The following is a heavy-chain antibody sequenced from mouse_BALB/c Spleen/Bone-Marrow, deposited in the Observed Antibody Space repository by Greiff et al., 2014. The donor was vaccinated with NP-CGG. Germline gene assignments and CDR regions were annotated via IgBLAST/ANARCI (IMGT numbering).Heavy chain of an antibody. V-gene: IGHV1-19*01. J-gene: IGHJ3*01. D-gene: IGHD2-1*01. Sequence: EVQLQESGPELVKPGVSVKMSCKASGYTFTDYYMDWVKQSHGESFEWIGRVNPYNGGTSYNQKFKGKATLTVDKSSSTAYMELNSLTSEDSAVYYCARGNYYGNWFAYWGQGTLVTVSA. CDR1: GYTFTDYY. CDR3: ARGNYYGNWFAY. CDR2: VNPYNGGT.